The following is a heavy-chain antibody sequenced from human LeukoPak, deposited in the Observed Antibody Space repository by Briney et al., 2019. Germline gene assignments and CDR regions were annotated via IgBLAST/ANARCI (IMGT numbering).Heavy chain of an antibody. J-gene: IGHJ4*02. CDR2: MNPNSGNT. CDR1: VYTFTSYD. Sequence: ASVKVACKASVYTFTSYDINWVRQATGQGLEWMGWMNPNSGNTGYAQKFQGRVTMTRNTSISTAYMELSSLRSEDTAVYYCARGRIGGDPQLGDYSGQGTLVTISS. CDR3: ARGRIGGDPQLGDY. D-gene: IGHD2-21*01. V-gene: IGHV1-8*01.